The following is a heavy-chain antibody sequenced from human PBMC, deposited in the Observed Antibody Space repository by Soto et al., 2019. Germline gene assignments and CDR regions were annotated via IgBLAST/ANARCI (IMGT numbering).Heavy chain of an antibody. Sequence: EVQLVESGGGLIQPGVSLRLSCAASGFTVSSNYMSWVRQAPGKGLEWVSVIYSGGSTYYADSVKGRFTISRDNSKNTLYLQMNSLSAEDTAVYYCARDRVESGYPEYFQHWGQGTLVTVSS. CDR2: IYSGGST. D-gene: IGHD3-22*01. V-gene: IGHV3-53*01. J-gene: IGHJ1*01. CDR1: GFTVSSNY. CDR3: ARDRVESGYPEYFQH.